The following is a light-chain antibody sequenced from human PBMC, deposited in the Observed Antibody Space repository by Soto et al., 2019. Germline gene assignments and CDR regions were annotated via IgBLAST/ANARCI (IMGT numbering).Light chain of an antibody. CDR2: TTS. CDR3: QQSYTMPFT. J-gene: IGKJ3*01. CDR1: QSISSY. V-gene: IGKV1-39*01. Sequence: DIQMTQSPSSLSASVGDRVTITCRASQSISSYLNWYQQKPGKAPKLIYTTSSSQSGVPSRFSGRGSGTDFTLTIGSLQPEDFATYYCQQSYTMPFTFGPGTKVDIK.